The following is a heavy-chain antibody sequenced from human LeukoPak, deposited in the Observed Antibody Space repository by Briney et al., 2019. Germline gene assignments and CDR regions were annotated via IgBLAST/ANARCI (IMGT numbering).Heavy chain of an antibody. D-gene: IGHD5/OR15-5a*01. CDR1: GFSVRTNY. CDR3: ANGIVYDSVDDYAVEHS. J-gene: IGHJ4*02. Sequence: PGGSLRLSCAASGFSVRTNYMSWVRQAPGKGLEWVSVIYSGGTIRYADSVKGRFTISRDNSKNTLYLQMNSLRGEDTGVYYCANGIVYDSVDDYAVEHSWGQGTVVTVSS. CDR2: IYSGGTI. V-gene: IGHV3-53*01.